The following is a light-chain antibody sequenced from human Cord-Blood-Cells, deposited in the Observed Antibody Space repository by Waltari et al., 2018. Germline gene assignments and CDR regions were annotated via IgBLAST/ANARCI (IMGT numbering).Light chain of an antibody. CDR3: QQYDNLPLT. CDR2: DAT. J-gene: IGKJ4*01. CDR1: QDLSNY. Sequence: IQMTQSPSSLSASVGDRVTITCQASQDLSNYLNWYRQKPGKAPKLLIYDATNLETGVPSRFSGSGSGTDFTFTISSLQPEDIATYYCQQYDNLPLTFGGGTKVEIK. V-gene: IGKV1-33*01.